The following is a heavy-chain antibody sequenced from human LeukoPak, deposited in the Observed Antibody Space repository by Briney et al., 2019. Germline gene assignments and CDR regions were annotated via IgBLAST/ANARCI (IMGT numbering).Heavy chain of an antibody. CDR1: GYTFTSYG. Sequence: ASVKVSCKASGYTFTSYGIGWMRQAPGQGLEWMGWISAYNGNTNYAQKLQGRVTMTTDTSTGTAYMELRSLRSDDTAVYYCARDPSWFGELHFDYWGQGTLVTVSS. CDR2: ISAYNGNT. CDR3: ARDPSWFGELHFDY. D-gene: IGHD3-10*01. J-gene: IGHJ4*02. V-gene: IGHV1-18*01.